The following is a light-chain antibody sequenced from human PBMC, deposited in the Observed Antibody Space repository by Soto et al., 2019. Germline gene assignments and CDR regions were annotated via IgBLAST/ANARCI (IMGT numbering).Light chain of an antibody. J-gene: IGKJ4*02. CDR1: QSISSY. V-gene: IGKV1-39*01. Sequence: DIQMTQSPSSLSASVGDRVTITCRASQSISSYLNWYQQKPGKAPRLLIYAASSLQSGVPSRFSDSGSGTEFSLSISSVQPEDYAAYYCDQCYSTPLTCRGGTEVDVK. CDR2: AAS. CDR3: DQCYSTPLT.